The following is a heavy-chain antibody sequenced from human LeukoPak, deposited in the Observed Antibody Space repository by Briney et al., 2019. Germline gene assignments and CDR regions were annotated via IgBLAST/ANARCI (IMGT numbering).Heavy chain of an antibody. D-gene: IGHD3-10*01. CDR2: VYWDDDK. V-gene: IGHV2-5*02. Sequence: SGPTLVNPTQTLTLTCTFSGFSLSTTGVGVGWIRQPPGKALEWLAHVYWDDDKRYSPSLKTRLTITKDTSKNQVVLTMTNMDPVDTATYFCARPYFFGSGLYFDYWGQGNLVTVSS. CDR1: GFSLSTTGVG. CDR3: ARPYFFGSGLYFDY. J-gene: IGHJ4*02.